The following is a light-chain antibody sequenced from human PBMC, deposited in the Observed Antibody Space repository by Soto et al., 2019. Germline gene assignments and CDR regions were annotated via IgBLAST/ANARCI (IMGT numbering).Light chain of an antibody. CDR3: SSYTSSSTDV. V-gene: IGLV2-14*01. CDR2: EVN. Sequence: QSALTQPASVSGSPGQSITISCTATSSDVGAFNYVSWYQHHPGKAPKLMIYEVNNRPSGFSNRFSGSKSGNTASLTISGLQAEDEADYYCSSYTSSSTDVFGRGTKLTVL. CDR1: SSDVGAFNY. J-gene: IGLJ1*01.